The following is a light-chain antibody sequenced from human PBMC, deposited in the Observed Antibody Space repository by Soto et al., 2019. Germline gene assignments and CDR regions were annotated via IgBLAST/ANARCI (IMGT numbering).Light chain of an antibody. CDR1: QSVSSSY. Sequence: TLSCRASQSVSSSYLAWYQQKPGQAPRLLIYGASSRATGIPDRFSGSGSGTDFTLIISRLEPEDFAVYYCQQYGSSPRTFGQRTKVDIK. CDR3: QQYGSSPRT. CDR2: GAS. J-gene: IGKJ1*01. V-gene: IGKV3-20*01.